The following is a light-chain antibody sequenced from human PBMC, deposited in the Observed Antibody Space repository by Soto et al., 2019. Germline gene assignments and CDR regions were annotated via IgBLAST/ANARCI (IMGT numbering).Light chain of an antibody. V-gene: IGLV8-61*01. Sequence: QAVVTQEPSFSVSPGGTVTLTCGLSSGSVSTSYYPGWYQQTPGQPPRTLIYSTNTRSSGVPDRFSGSILGNKAALTITGAQADDESDYYCVLYMGSGIPGVFGGGTQLTVL. J-gene: IGLJ3*02. CDR1: SGSVSTSYY. CDR3: VLYMGSGIPGV. CDR2: STN.